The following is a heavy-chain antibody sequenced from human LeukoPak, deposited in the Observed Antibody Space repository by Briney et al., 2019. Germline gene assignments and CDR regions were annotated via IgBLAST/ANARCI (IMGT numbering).Heavy chain of an antibody. J-gene: IGHJ4*02. CDR3: AKGDGTYYYDSIADY. Sequence: PGRSLRLSCAASGFTFNNYAMSWVRQAPGKGLEWVSAISGSGGSTYYADSVKGRFTISRDNSKNTLYLQMNSLRAEDTAVYYCAKGDGTYYYDSIADYWGQGTLVTVSS. CDR1: GFTFNNYA. D-gene: IGHD3-22*01. CDR2: ISGSGGST. V-gene: IGHV3-23*01.